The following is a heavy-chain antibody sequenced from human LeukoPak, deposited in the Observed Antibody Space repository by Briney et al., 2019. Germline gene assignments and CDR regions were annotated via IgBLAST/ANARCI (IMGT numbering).Heavy chain of an antibody. Sequence: PGGSLRLSCAASGFTFDDYAMHWVRQAPGKGLEWVSGISWNSGSIGYADSVKGRFTISRDNAKNSLYLQMNSLRAEDTALYYCAKDMSRNLNGYNGWGQGTLVTVSS. J-gene: IGHJ4*02. D-gene: IGHD5-24*01. V-gene: IGHV3-9*01. CDR2: ISWNSGSI. CDR1: GFTFDDYA. CDR3: AKDMSRNLNGYNG.